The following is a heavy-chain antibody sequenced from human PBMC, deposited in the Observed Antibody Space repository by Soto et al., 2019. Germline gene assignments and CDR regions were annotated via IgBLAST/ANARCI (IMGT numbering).Heavy chain of an antibody. J-gene: IGHJ6*03. Sequence: SETMSLTCSVAGGSISGYYWRRIRQPTGKGLEWIGYIYYSGSTNYNPSLKSRVTISVDTSKNQFSLKLSSVTAADTAVYYCARGGDQRLVLPTYYYYMDVWGKGTTVTVSS. D-gene: IGHD6-13*01. CDR1: GGSISGYY. V-gene: IGHV4-59*01. CDR3: ARGGDQRLVLPTYYYYMDV. CDR2: IYYSGST.